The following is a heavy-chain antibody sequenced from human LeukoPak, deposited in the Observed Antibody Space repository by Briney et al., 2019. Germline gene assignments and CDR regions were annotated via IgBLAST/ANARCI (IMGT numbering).Heavy chain of an antibody. V-gene: IGHV3-66*01. D-gene: IGHD2-2*01. CDR3: ATVKCSSASCYHDY. J-gene: IGHJ4*02. CDR1: GFTVSSNY. Sequence: GGSPRLSCAASGFTVSSNYMSWVRQAPGTGLEWVSDIYSGVTTYYADSVKGRFTISRDNSKNTLYLQMNSLRAEDTAVYYCATVKCSSASCYHDYWGQGTLVTVSS. CDR2: IYSGVTT.